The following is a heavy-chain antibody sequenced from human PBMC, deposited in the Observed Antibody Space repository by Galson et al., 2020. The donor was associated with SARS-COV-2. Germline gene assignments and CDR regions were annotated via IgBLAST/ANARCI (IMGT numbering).Heavy chain of an antibody. CDR1: GFTFSSYD. CDR2: IGTAFDT. V-gene: IGHV3-13*01. D-gene: IGHD1-26*01. J-gene: IGHJ6*04. CDR3: ARGGVKSGSYYFYYYVMDV. Sequence: GESLKISCASSGFTFSSYDMHLVRQATGKGLECVSAIGTAFDTYYPGSVKGRFTISRENAKNSLYLQMNSLRAGDTAAYYCARGGVKSGSYYFYYYVMDVWGKGTTVTVAS.